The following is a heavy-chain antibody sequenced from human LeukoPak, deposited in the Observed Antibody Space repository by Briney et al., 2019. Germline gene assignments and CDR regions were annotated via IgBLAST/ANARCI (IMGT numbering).Heavy chain of an antibody. V-gene: IGHV3-23*01. D-gene: IGHD1-26*01. J-gene: IGHJ6*02. CDR3: ARVLSGSYPYYYYYGMDV. CDR1: GFTFSSYA. CDR2: ISGSGGST. Sequence: GGSLRLSCAASGFTFSSYAMSWVRQAPGKGLEWVSAISGSGGSTYYADSVKGRFTISRDNAKNSLYLQMNSLRDEDTAVYYCARVLSGSYPYYYYYGMDVWGQGTTVTVSS.